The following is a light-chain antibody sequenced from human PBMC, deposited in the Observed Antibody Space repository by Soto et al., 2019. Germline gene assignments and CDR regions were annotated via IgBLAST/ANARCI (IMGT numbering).Light chain of an antibody. CDR2: GAS. CDR1: QSVTSSH. J-gene: IGKJ1*01. CDR3: QQRSNWPRT. V-gene: IGKV3D-20*02. Sequence: EIVLTQTPGTLSLSPGERATLSCRASQSVTSSHLAWYQQKPGQAPRLLIYGASTRATGIPDRFSGSGSDTDFSLTIRRLDPEDFAVYYCQQRSNWPRTFGQGTKVEIK.